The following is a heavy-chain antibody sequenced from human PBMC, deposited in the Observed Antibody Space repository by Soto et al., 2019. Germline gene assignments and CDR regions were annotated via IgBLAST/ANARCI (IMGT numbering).Heavy chain of an antibody. CDR3: ARDRSGYCSGGSCYYFDY. Sequence: PSEPLSLTCTVSGGSISSYYWSWIRQPAGKGLEWIGRIYTSGSTNYNPSLKSRVTMSVDTSKNQFSLKLSSVTAADTAVYYCARDRSGYCSGGSCYYFDYWGQGTLVTVSS. CDR1: GGSISSYY. V-gene: IGHV4-4*07. CDR2: IYTSGST. J-gene: IGHJ4*02. D-gene: IGHD2-15*01.